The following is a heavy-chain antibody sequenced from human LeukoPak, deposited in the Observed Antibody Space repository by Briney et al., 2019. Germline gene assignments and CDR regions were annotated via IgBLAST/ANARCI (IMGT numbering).Heavy chain of an antibody. D-gene: IGHD3-3*01. CDR1: GFTFSSYW. J-gene: IGHJ4*02. V-gene: IGHV3-7*01. CDR3: VRDSPRKEYYDFWSGSLG. CDR2: IKQDGSEK. Sequence: GGSLRLSCAASGFTFSSYWMSWVRQAPGKGLEWVANIKQDGSEKYYVDSVKGRFTISRDNVKNSLYLQMNSLRAEDTAVYYCVRDSPRKEYYDFWSGSLGWGQGTLVTVSS.